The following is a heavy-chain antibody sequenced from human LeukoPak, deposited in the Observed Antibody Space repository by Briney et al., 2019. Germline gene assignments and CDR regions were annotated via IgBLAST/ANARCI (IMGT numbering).Heavy chain of an antibody. D-gene: IGHD3-10*01. CDR3: ARDRRYYGSGSSVDY. Sequence: GGSLRLSCAASGSTFSSYWMSWVRQAPGKGLEWVANIKQDVSETYYVDSVKGRFAISRDNAKNSLYLQMNSLSAEDTAVYYCARDRRYYGSGSSVDYWGQGTLVTVSS. CDR2: IKQDVSET. CDR1: GSTFSSYW. J-gene: IGHJ4*02. V-gene: IGHV3-7*01.